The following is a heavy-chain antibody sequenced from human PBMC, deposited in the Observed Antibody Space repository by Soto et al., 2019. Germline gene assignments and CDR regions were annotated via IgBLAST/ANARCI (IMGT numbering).Heavy chain of an antibody. V-gene: IGHV4-4*01. D-gene: IGHD2-21*02. CDR1: GGTVASSHW. CDR2: VYHTGDT. CDR3: AREIVTAGGNNYFDP. Sequence: AETLSLTCGVSGGTVASSHWWSWVRQSPGGGLEWIGNVYHTGDTNFKPSLQSRVTISVDESNNQFSLRLNSLTAADTAVYFCAREIVTAGGNNYFDPWGHGTLVTVSS. J-gene: IGHJ5*02.